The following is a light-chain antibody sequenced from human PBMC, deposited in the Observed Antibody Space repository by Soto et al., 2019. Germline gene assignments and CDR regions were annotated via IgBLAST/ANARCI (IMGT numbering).Light chain of an antibody. CDR1: QSVSSY. CDR3: QQRRNWPLT. CDR2: DAS. V-gene: IGKV3-11*01. Sequence: EIVLTQSPATLSLSPGERATLSCRASQSVSSYLAWYQQKPGQAPRLLIYDASNRATGIPARFRGSGSGTDFTLTISSLEPEEFAVYYCQQRRNWPLTFVQGTKLEVK. J-gene: IGKJ2*01.